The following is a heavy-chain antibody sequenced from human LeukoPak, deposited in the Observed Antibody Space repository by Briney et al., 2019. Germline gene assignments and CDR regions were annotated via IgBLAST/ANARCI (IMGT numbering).Heavy chain of an antibody. J-gene: IGHJ4*02. V-gene: IGHV3-30*04. CDR1: GFTFSSYA. CDR3: ARVQSTMVRGVTPLNY. Sequence: PGGSLRLSCAASGFTFSSYAMHWVRQAPGKGLEWGTVISYDGSNKYYADSVKGRFPISRDNYKNTLYLQMNSLRAEDTAVYYCARVQSTMVRGVTPLNYWGQGTLVTVSS. CDR2: ISYDGSNK. D-gene: IGHD3-10*01.